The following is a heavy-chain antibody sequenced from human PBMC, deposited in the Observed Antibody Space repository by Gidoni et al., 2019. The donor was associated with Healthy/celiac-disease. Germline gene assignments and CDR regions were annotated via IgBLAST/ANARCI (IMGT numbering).Heavy chain of an antibody. J-gene: IGHJ4*02. V-gene: IGHV4-39*01. CDR2: IYYSGST. CDR3: AMELRFLEWLKTPQGLYYFDY. CDR1: GGSISSSSYY. Sequence: QLQLQESGPGLVKPSETLSLTCTVPGGSISSSSYYWGWIRQPPGKGLEWIGSIYYSGSTYYNPSLKSRVTISVDTSKNQFSLKLSSVTAADTAVYYCAMELRFLEWLKTPQGLYYFDYWGQGTLVTVSS. D-gene: IGHD3-3*01.